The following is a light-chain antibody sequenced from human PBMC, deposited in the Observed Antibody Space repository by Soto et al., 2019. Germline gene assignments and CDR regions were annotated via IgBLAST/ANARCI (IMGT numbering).Light chain of an antibody. CDR2: AAS. J-gene: IGKJ4*01. V-gene: IGKV1-8*01. CDR3: QQYYSYPLT. Sequence: AIRMTQSPSSLSASTGDRVTITCRASQGISSYLASYQQKPGKAPKLLIYAASTLQSVVPSRFSGSGSGTDFTLTISCLQSEDFAPYYCQQYYSYPLTFGGGTKVEIK. CDR1: QGISSY.